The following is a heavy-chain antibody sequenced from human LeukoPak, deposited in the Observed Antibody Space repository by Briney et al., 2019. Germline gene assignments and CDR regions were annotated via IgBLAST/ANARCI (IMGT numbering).Heavy chain of an antibody. CDR3: ARRLSRTIAWDAFDL. CDR2: IRPNDSDT. D-gene: IGHD2/OR15-2a*01. J-gene: IGHJ3*01. V-gene: IGHV5-51*01. Sequence: GESLKISCKGSGHTFASLWIGWVRQMPGKGLEWMGVIRPNDSDTRYSPSFRGQVTISADKSIDIAYLQWNSLKASDTAIYYCARRLSRTIAWDAFDLWGQGTMVTVSS. CDR1: GHTFASLW.